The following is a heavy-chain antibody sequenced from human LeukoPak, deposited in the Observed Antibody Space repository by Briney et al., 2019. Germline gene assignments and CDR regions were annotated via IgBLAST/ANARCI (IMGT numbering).Heavy chain of an antibody. D-gene: IGHD2-2*01. CDR2: IYYSGGT. CDR1: GGSISSHY. V-gene: IGHV4-59*11. Sequence: SETLSLTCTVSGGSISSHYWSWIRQPPGKGLEWIGYIYYSGGTNYNPSLKSRVTISVDTSKNQFSLKLSSVTAADTAVYYCARRAGYCSSTSCYYYYYYMDVWGKGTTVTVSS. CDR3: ARRAGYCSSTSCYYYYYYMDV. J-gene: IGHJ6*03.